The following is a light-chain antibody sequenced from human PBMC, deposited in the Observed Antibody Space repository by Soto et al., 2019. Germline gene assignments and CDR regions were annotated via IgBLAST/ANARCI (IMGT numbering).Light chain of an antibody. CDR1: QSIRSGR. Sequence: EIVLTQSPDTLTLSPGERATLSCRASQSIRSGRLAWYQQKPGQAPRLVIFDASNRASGTPERFTGSGSGTDFTLTIARLESEDFAVYYCHQYNSWPRGTFGPGTKVEIK. V-gene: IGKV3D-20*02. CDR3: HQYNSWPRGT. J-gene: IGKJ3*01. CDR2: DAS.